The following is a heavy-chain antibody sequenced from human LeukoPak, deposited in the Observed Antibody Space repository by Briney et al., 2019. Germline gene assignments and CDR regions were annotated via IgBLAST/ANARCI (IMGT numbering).Heavy chain of an antibody. Sequence: GGSLRLSCAASGFTFSSYGMHWVRQAPGKGLEWVAFIRYDGSNKYYADSVKGRFTISRDNSKNTLYLKMNSLRPEDTAVYFCTRPQYYYDNSGFDYWGQGTLVTVSS. V-gene: IGHV3-30*02. CDR3: TRPQYYYDNSGFDY. D-gene: IGHD3-22*01. CDR2: IRYDGSNK. J-gene: IGHJ4*02. CDR1: GFTFSSYG.